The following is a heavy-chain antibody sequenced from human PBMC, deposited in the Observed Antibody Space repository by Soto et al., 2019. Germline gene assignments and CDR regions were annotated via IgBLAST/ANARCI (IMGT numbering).Heavy chain of an antibody. D-gene: IGHD6-13*01. V-gene: IGHV1-69*02. CDR3: AKAGRDDGYY. CDR1: GGTFSSYT. CDR2: IIPIIAIA. J-gene: IGHJ4*02. Sequence: QVQLVQSGAEVKKPGSSVKVSCRASGGTFSSYTISWVRQAPGQGLEWMGRIIPIIAIANYAQKFQGRVTITADESTSTAYIELSSLRPEDTAVYYCAKAGRDDGYYWGQGTLVTVSS.